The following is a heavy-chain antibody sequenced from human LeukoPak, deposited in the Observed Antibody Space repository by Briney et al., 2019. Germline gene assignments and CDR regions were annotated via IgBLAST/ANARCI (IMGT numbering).Heavy chain of an antibody. CDR3: AKGGYSSGPDGY. CDR1: GFTFRNYW. D-gene: IGHD6-19*01. J-gene: IGHJ4*02. V-gene: IGHV3-7*01. CDR2: IKLDGTQK. Sequence: GGSLRLSCAASGFTFRNYWMSWIRQAPGRGLEWVANIKLDGTQKNYIQSVRGRFTISRDNSKNTLYLQMNSLRAEDTAVYYCAKGGYSSGPDGYWGQGTLVTVSS.